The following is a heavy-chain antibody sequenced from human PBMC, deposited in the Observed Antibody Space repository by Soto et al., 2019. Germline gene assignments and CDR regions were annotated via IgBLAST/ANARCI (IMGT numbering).Heavy chain of an antibody. CDR1: GDPVTSHY. Sequence: PAETLSLICSSPGDPVTSHYLTWIRQSPGKGLEWIGYIYYSGSTNYNPSLKSRVTISVDTSKNQFSLKLSSATAADTAVYYCARVARGWLLAEYFQHWGQGTLVTVSS. J-gene: IGHJ1*01. D-gene: IGHD6-19*01. CDR3: ARVARGWLLAEYFQH. V-gene: IGHV4-59*02. CDR2: IYYSGST.